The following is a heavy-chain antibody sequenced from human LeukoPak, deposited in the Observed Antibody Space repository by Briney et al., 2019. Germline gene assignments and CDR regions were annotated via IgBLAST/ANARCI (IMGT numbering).Heavy chain of an antibody. CDR1: GFTFSSYA. CDR3: AKRKSSIVGASSFDY. D-gene: IGHD1-26*01. Sequence: GGSLRLSCEASGFTFSSYAMSWVRQAPGKGLEWVSAISGSGGSTYYADSVKGRFTISRDNSKDTLYLQMNSLRAEDTAVYYCAKRKSSIVGASSFDYWGQGTLVTVSS. CDR2: ISGSGGST. J-gene: IGHJ4*02. V-gene: IGHV3-23*01.